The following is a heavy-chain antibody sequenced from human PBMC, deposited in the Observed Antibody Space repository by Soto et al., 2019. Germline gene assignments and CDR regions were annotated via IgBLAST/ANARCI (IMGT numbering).Heavy chain of an antibody. Sequence: PGESLKISCKGSGYSFTSYWIGWVRQMPGKGLEWMGIIYPGDSDTRYSPSFQGQVTISADKSISTAYLQWSSLKASDTAMYYCARQLTGGWLQFIDRGYFDYWGQGTLVTVSS. CDR1: GYSFTSYW. J-gene: IGHJ4*02. CDR3: ARQLTGGWLQFIDRGYFDY. D-gene: IGHD5-12*01. V-gene: IGHV5-51*01. CDR2: IYPGDSDT.